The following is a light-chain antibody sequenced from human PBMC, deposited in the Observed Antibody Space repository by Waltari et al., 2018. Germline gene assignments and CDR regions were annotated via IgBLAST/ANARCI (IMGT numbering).Light chain of an antibody. CDR1: SPNIGAGYY. CDR3: QSYDSTVSASNVI. Sequence: QSVLTQPPSVSGAPGQRVPIPRPGDSPNIGAGYYFHRSPQLPGTAPNLPMYGYSHRPSGVPDRFSGSRSGTSASLAITGLQAEDEADYYCQSYDSTVSASNVILGGGTKLTVL. J-gene: IGLJ2*01. V-gene: IGLV1-40*01. CDR2: GYS.